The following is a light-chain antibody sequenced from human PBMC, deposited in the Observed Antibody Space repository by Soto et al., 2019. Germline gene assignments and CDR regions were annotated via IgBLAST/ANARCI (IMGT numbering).Light chain of an antibody. CDR1: QSVSGY. J-gene: IGKJ5*01. CDR2: DAS. V-gene: IGKV3-11*01. Sequence: QSPATQSLSPGERATLSCRASQSVSGYLAWYQQKPGQAPRLLIYDASKRATGIPARFIFSRSGTDYTLTRSRHDCGDFVLYYGQQHTEAAMTFGLGTRLEIK. CDR3: QQHTEAAMT.